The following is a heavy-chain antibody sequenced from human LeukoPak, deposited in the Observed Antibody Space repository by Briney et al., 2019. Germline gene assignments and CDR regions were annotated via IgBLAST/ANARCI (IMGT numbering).Heavy chain of an antibody. CDR1: GFTFSDYY. J-gene: IGHJ6*03. Sequence: GGSLRLSCAASGFTFSDYYMSWIRQAPGKGLEWVSYITNSGSTIYYADSVKGRFTISRDNSKNTLYLQMNSLRAEDTAIYYCAKDYGDYESYYYYYYYMDVWGKGTTVTISS. CDR2: ITNSGSTI. V-gene: IGHV3-11*01. CDR3: AKDYGDYESYYYYYYYMDV. D-gene: IGHD4-17*01.